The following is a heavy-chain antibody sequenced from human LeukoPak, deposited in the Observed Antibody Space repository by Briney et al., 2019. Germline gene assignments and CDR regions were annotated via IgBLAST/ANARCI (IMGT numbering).Heavy chain of an antibody. CDR3: AGRVTGYSSGYVH. D-gene: IGHD5-18*01. V-gene: IGHV3-23*01. CDR1: GITFSNYA. CDR2: ISGSAHKI. Sequence: GGSLRLSCVASGITFSNYAVSWVRQAPEKGLDWVSVISGSAHKIRYADSVKGRFTISRDNSESIVYLQMNNLRVEDTAVYYCAGRVTGYSSGYVHWGQGTLVTVSS. J-gene: IGHJ4*02.